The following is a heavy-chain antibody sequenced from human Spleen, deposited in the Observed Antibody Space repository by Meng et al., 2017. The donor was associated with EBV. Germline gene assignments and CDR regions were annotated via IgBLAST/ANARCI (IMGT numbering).Heavy chain of an antibody. CDR1: GFSITTGGYS. Sequence: HLQHKESGPGLVKPSQTLSLTCAFPGFSITTGGYSWSWVRQPPGKGLEWIGHIYHSGSTYYNPSVKSRVIMSVDRSKNQFSLKLTSVTAADTAVYYCARSATGWFFYYDYWGQGTLVTVSS. CDR2: IYHSGST. V-gene: IGHV4-30-2*01. D-gene: IGHD2-15*01. J-gene: IGHJ4*02. CDR3: ARSATGWFFYYDY.